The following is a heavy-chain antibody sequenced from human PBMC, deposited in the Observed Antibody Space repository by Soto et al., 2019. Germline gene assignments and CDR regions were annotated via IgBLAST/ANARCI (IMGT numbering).Heavy chain of an antibody. J-gene: IGHJ6*02. CDR2: INPSGGST. CDR3: ASLVASGILPHSGYAMPYSDYYYYYGMDV. Sequence: GASVKVSCKASGYTFTSYYMHWVRQAPGQGLEWMGIINPSGGSTSYAQKFQGRVTMTRDTSTSTVYMELSSLRSEDTAVYYCASLVASGILPHSGYAMPYSDYYYYYGMDVWGQGTTVTVSS. D-gene: IGHD5-12*01. V-gene: IGHV1-46*01. CDR1: GYTFTSYY.